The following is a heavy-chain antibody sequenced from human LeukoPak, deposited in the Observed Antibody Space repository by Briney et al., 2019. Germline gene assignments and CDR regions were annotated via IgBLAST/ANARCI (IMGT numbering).Heavy chain of an antibody. V-gene: IGHV4-34*01. Sequence: SETLSLTCAVYGGSFSGYYWSWIRQPPGKGLEWIGEINHSGSTNYNPSLKSRVTISVDTSKNQFSLKLSSVTAADTAVYYCARVDIAAASGIDYWGQGTLVTVSS. CDR1: GGSFSGYY. CDR3: ARVDIAAASGIDY. J-gene: IGHJ4*02. CDR2: INHSGST. D-gene: IGHD6-13*01.